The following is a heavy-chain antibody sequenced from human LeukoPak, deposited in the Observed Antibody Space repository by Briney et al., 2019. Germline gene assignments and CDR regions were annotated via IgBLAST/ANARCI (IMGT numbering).Heavy chain of an antibody. Sequence: SETLSLTCAVYGGSFSGYYWSWIRQPPGKGLEWIGEINHSGSTNYNPSLKSRVTMSVDTSKNQFSLKLSSVTAADTAVYYCASDWGDYYFDYWGQGTLVTVSS. D-gene: IGHD2-21*02. J-gene: IGHJ4*02. CDR1: GGSFSGYY. CDR3: ASDWGDYYFDY. CDR2: INHSGST. V-gene: IGHV4-34*01.